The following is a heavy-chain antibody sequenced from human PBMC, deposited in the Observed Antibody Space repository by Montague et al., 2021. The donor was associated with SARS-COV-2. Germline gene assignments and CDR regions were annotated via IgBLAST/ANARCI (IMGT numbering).Heavy chain of an antibody. V-gene: IGHV3-66*01. Sequence: SLRLSCAASGFTVSRNYMGWARQAPGKGLEWVSVIFSGGSTNYADSVKGRFTISRDISQNTLYLQMNSLRAEDMAVYYCAKGGTSYFYGMDVWGQGTTVAVSS. CDR1: GFTVSRNY. CDR2: IFSGGST. D-gene: IGHD1-26*01. J-gene: IGHJ6*02. CDR3: AKGGTSYFYGMDV.